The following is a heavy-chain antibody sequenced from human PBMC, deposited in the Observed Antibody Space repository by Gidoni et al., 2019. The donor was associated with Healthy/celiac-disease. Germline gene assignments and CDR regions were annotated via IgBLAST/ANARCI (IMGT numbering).Heavy chain of an antibody. J-gene: IGHJ6*02. Sequence: QVQLQQSGPGLVKPSHTLSLTCAISGDSVSSNSAAWHWIRQSPSRGLEGLGRTYYRSKWYNDYAVSVKSRITINPDTSKNQFSLQLNSVTPEDTAVYYCARASYDFWSKRRAGMDVWGQGTTVTVSS. D-gene: IGHD3-3*01. V-gene: IGHV6-1*01. CDR3: ARASYDFWSKRRAGMDV. CDR2: TYYRSKWYN. CDR1: GDSVSSNSAA.